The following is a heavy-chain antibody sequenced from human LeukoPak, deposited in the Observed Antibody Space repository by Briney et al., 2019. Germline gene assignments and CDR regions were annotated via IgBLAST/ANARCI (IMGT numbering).Heavy chain of an antibody. J-gene: IGHJ4*02. D-gene: IGHD3-3*01. CDR1: GFTFSSYW. V-gene: IGHV3-7*03. CDR2: IKQDGSEK. Sequence: GGSLRISCAASGFTFSSYWMSWVRQAPGKGLEWVANIKQDGSEKYYVDSVKGRFTISRDNAKNSLYLQMNSLRAEDTAVYYCARESNEWSLDYWGQGTLVTVSS. CDR3: ARESNEWSLDY.